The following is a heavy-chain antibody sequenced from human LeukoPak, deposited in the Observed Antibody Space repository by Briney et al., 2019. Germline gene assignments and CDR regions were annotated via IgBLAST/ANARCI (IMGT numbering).Heavy chain of an antibody. J-gene: IGHJ4*02. V-gene: IGHV3-21*01. CDR2: ISKGSSYI. CDR3: TKDWGTTGPYDY. CDR1: GFTFSTFS. D-gene: IGHD2-2*01. Sequence: GGSLRLSCAVSGFTFSTFSMNWVRQAPGKGLEWVSSISKGSSYIYYADSVKGRFTLSRDNAKKSLYLQMNSLRAEDTAIYYCTKDWGTTGPYDYWGQGALVTVSS.